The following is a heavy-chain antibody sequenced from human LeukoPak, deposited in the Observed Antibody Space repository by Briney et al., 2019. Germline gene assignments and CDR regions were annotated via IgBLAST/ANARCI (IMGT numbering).Heavy chain of an antibody. CDR3: ARAEYCYYCGMDV. Sequence: GGSLRLSCAASGFTFNTYWMSWVRQAPGKGLEWVANLKQDGSEEYYVDSVKGRFTISRDNAKNSLYLQMNSLRAEDTAVYYCARAEYCYYCGMDVWGQGTTVTVSS. J-gene: IGHJ6*02. D-gene: IGHD2/OR15-2a*01. V-gene: IGHV3-7*03. CDR2: LKQDGSEE. CDR1: GFTFNTYW.